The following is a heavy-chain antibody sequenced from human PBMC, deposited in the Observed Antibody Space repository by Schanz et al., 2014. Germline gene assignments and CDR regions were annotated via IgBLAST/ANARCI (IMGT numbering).Heavy chain of an antibody. CDR2: ISSRSSYI. CDR3: ARGHYGLDV. J-gene: IGHJ6*02. V-gene: IGHV3-21*01. D-gene: IGHD3-10*01. Sequence: EVQLVESGGGLVKPGGSLRLSCVTSGFTFGAYTMNWVRQAPGKGLEWVSSISSRSSYIYYTDSVKGRFTISRDNAKGSVYLQMNSLRAEDTAVYYCARGHYGLDVWGPGTSVTVSS. CDR1: GFTFGAYT.